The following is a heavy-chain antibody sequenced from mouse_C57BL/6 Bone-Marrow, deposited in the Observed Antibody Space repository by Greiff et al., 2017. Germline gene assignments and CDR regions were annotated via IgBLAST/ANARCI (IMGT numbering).Heavy chain of an antibody. J-gene: IGHJ2*01. V-gene: IGHV1-69*01. CDR2: IDPSDSYT. D-gene: IGHD2-4*01. CDR3: ARSGSYDYVDFDY. CDR1: GYTFTSYW. Sequence: QVQLQQSGAELVMPGASVKLSCKASGYTFTSYWMHWVKQRPGQGLEWIGEIDPSDSYTNYNQKFKGKSTLTVDKSSSTAYMQLSSLTSEDSAVYYCARSGSYDYVDFDYWGQGTTLTVSS.